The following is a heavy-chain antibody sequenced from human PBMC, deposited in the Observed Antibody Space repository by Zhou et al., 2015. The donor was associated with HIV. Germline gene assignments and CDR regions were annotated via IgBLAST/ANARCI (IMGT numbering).Heavy chain of an antibody. Sequence: QVQLVESGGGVVQPGRSLRLSCAASGFTFSSYGMHWVRQAPGKGLEWVAVISYDGSNKYYADSVKGRFTISRDNSKNTLYLQMNSLRAEDTAVYYCAKDLIDLRDYYYGMDVWGQGTTVTVSS. CDR1: GFTFSSYG. V-gene: IGHV3-30*18. D-gene: IGHD2/OR15-2a*01. J-gene: IGHJ6*02. CDR3: AKDLIDLRDYYYGMDV. CDR2: ISYDGSNK.